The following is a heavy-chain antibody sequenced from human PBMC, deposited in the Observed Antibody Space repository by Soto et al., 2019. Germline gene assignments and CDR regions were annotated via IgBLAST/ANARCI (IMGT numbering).Heavy chain of an antibody. V-gene: IGHV3-66*01. J-gene: IGHJ4*02. CDR1: GFTVSSNY. D-gene: IGHD3-22*01. CDR2: IYSGGNT. Sequence: GGSLRLSCAASGFTVSSNYMSWVRQAPGKGLEWVSLIYSGGNTYYADSVKGRSTISRDNSKNTLYLQMNSLRAEDTAVYYCARVSGYYYEIDYWGQGTLVTVSS. CDR3: ARVSGYYYEIDY.